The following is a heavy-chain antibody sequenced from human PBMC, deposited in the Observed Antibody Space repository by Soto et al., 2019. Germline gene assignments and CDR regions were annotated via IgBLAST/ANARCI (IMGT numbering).Heavy chain of an antibody. CDR1: GFTFRNYA. Sequence: VGSLRLSCEASGFTFRNYAMSWVRQAPGKGLEWVSAISGSDDKTYYAASVKGRFTISRDNSRNTLYLQMNSLRAEDTAVYYCVRDWTGNTCPCMDVWGQGTTVTVSS. CDR3: VRDWTGNTCPCMDV. D-gene: IGHD2-8*02. J-gene: IGHJ6*02. CDR2: ISGSDDKT. V-gene: IGHV3-23*01.